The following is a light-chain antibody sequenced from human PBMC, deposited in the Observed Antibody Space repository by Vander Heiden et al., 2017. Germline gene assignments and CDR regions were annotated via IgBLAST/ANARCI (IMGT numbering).Light chain of an antibody. J-gene: IGLJ1*01. Sequence: SALTQPASVSGSPGQSITLSCTGTSSDVGSYNLVSWYQQHQGKAPKLMMYEGSKRPSGVSNRCSGSKSGNTASPTTSGLQAEDEADDYCCSYAGSSTVVFGTGTKVTVL. V-gene: IGLV2-23*01. CDR3: CSYAGSSTVV. CDR2: EGS. CDR1: SSDVGSYNL.